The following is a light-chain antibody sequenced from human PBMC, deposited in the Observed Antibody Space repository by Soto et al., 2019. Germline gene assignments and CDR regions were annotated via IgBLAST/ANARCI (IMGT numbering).Light chain of an antibody. CDR3: QHSYNTPRT. J-gene: IGKJ4*01. Sequence: DIQMTQSPSSLSASVGDRVTITCRASQSITTYLNWYQQKPGKATKLLIYGASSLQSGVPSRFSGSGSGTDFTLTISSLQPEDFATYYCQHSYNTPRTFGGGTKVETK. CDR1: QSITTY. V-gene: IGKV1-39*01. CDR2: GAS.